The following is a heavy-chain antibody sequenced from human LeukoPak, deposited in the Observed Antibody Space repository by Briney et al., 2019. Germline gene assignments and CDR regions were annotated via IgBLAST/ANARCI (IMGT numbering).Heavy chain of an antibody. CDR3: AREGYSYGYDAFDI. CDR2: INPSGSRT. J-gene: IGHJ3*02. Sequence: GGSLRLSCAASGFTFSNCAMSWVRHTPGKGLEWVSAINPSGSRTYYADSVKGRFTISRDNSMNTLYLQMNSLRAEDTAVYYCAREGYSYGYDAFDIWGQGTMVTVSS. V-gene: IGHV3-23*01. D-gene: IGHD5-18*01. CDR1: GFTFSNCA.